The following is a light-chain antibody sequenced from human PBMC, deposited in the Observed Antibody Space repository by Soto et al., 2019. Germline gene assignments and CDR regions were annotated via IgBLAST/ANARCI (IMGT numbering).Light chain of an antibody. V-gene: IGKV3-20*01. Sequence: EILLTQSPGTLSLSPGERATLSCRASQSVSSSYLAWYQQKPGQAPRLLIYGASSRATGIPDRFSGSGSGTDFTLTISRLEPEDFAVYYCQQYGSPLTSGGGTKVDIK. J-gene: IGKJ4*01. CDR3: QQYGSPLT. CDR1: QSVSSSY. CDR2: GAS.